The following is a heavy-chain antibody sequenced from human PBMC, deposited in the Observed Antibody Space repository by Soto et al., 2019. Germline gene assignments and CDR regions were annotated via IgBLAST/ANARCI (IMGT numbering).Heavy chain of an antibody. V-gene: IGHV4-31*03. CDR1: GGSISNGGYY. CDR3: ARVGATEGSDDALDI. Sequence: ASETLSLTCTVSGGSISNGGYYWGWIRQHPGKALEWIGHIFYSVTTFYNPSLKSRVIISVDTSKNQFSLKLSSVTAADTAVYYCARVGATEGSDDALDIWGQGTMVTVSS. D-gene: IGHD1-26*01. CDR2: IFYSVTT. J-gene: IGHJ3*02.